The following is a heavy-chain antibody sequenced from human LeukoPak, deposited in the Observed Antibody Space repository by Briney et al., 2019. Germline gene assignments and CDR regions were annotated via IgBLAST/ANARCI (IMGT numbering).Heavy chain of an antibody. D-gene: IGHD3-10*01. Sequence: SETLSLTCTVSGGSISGSYWSWIRQPPGKGLEWIGYIYYSGTTNYNPSLKSRVTISVDTSKNQFSLKLSSVTAADTAVYYCAKSSGYLDYWGQGTLVTVSS. V-gene: IGHV4-59*01. CDR2: IYYSGTT. CDR1: GGSISGSY. J-gene: IGHJ4*02. CDR3: AKSSGYLDY.